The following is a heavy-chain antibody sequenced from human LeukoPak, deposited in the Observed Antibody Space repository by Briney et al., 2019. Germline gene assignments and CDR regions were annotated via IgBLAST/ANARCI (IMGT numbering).Heavy chain of an antibody. J-gene: IGHJ4*02. Sequence: PGGSLRLSCAAFGFTFNNYDMNWVRQAPGKGLEWVSTITDSGDNIWYADSVKGRFTISRDNSKHTVYLQMNSLRADDTAVYYCAVPVRGYGEGGLDYWGQGTLVTVSS. CDR3: AVPVRGYGEGGLDY. V-gene: IGHV3-23*01. CDR2: ITDSGDNI. CDR1: GFTFNNYD. D-gene: IGHD4/OR15-4a*01.